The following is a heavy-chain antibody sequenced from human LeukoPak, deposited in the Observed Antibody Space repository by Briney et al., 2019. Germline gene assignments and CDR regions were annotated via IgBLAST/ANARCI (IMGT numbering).Heavy chain of an antibody. D-gene: IGHD5/OR15-5a*01. J-gene: IGHJ4*02. CDR1: GFTFSSYA. Sequence: GGSLRLSCAASGFTFSSYAMHWVRQAPGKGLEWVAVISYDGSNKYYADSVKGRFTISRDNSKNTLYLQMNSLRAEDTAVYYCASDSTLASWGQGTLATVSS. CDR2: ISYDGSNK. CDR3: ASDSTLAS. V-gene: IGHV3-30-3*01.